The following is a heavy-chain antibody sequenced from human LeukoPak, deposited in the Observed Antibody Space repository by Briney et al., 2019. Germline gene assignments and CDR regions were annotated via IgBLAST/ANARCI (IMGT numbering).Heavy chain of an antibody. CDR3: ARTIGYCSSTSCYRDY. Sequence: SVKVSCKASGCTFSSYTISWVRQAPGQGLECMGRIIPILGIASYAQKFQGRVTITADKSTSTAYMELSSLRSEDTAVYYCARTIGYCSSTSCYRDYWGQGTLVTVSS. CDR1: GCTFSSYT. V-gene: IGHV1-69*02. CDR2: IIPILGIA. J-gene: IGHJ4*02. D-gene: IGHD2-2*02.